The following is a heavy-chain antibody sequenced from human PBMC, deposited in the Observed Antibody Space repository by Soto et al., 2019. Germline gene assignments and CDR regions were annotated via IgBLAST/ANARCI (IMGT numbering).Heavy chain of an antibody. V-gene: IGHV4-59*01. CDR1: GGPLSSYF. J-gene: IGHJ6*02. Sequence: PSETLSLPCTVSGGPLSSYFWSWVPQPPGKGLEWIGYIYYSGSTNYNPSLKSRVTISVDTSKNQFSLKLSSVTAADTAVYYCARGTSSYYYGMDVWGQGTTVTVSS. CDR2: IYYSGST. CDR3: ARGTSSYYYGMDV.